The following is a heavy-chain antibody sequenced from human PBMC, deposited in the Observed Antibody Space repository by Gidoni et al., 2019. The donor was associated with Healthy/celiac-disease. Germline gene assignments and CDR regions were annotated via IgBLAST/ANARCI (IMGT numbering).Heavy chain of an antibody. V-gene: IGHV5-51*01. CDR3: ARQAAGVAGY. J-gene: IGHJ4*02. D-gene: IGHD3-3*01. CDR1: GYSFTSYW. Sequence: EGQLVQSGAEVKKPGESRKIAGKGSGYSFTSYWIGWVRQMPWKGLEGMGIIYPCASYTLYSPSFQGQVTISADKSFSTAYLQWSSLKASDTAMYYCARQAAGVAGYWGQGTLVTVSS. CDR2: IYPCASYT.